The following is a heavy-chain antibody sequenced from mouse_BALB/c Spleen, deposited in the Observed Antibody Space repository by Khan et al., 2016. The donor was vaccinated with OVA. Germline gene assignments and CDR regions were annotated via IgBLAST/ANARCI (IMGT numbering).Heavy chain of an antibody. D-gene: IGHD2-3*01. CDR1: GFSLTGYG. J-gene: IGHJ4*01. V-gene: IGHV2-6-7*01. CDR2: IWGDGST. CDR3: ARACDGYYRESMDY. Sequence: QVQLKQSGPGLVAPSQSLSITCTVSGFSLTGYGVNWGRQPPGKDLEWLGMIWGDGSTDYNSALHSRLNLSKDNSTSQDFLKLNSLQTDDTARYYCARACDGYYRESMDYWGHGTSVTVSS.